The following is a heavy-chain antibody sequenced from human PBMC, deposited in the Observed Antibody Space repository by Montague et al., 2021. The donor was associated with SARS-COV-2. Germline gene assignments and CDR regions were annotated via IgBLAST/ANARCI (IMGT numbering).Heavy chain of an antibody. CDR2: IYYSGST. J-gene: IGHJ3*02. CDR3: AREYSSSGGAFDI. D-gene: IGHD6-6*01. CDR1: GGPISSGGYY. Sequence: TLSLTCTVSGGPISSGGYYWSWIRQHPGKGLEWIGYIYYSGSTYYNPSLKSPITISVDTSKNQFSLKLSSVTAADTALYYCAREYSSSGGAFDIWGQGTMVTVSS. V-gene: IGHV4-31*01.